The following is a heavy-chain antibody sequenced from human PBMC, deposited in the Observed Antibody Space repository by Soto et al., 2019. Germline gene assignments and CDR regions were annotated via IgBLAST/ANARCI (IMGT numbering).Heavy chain of an antibody. Sequence: VQLVQSGAEVKQPGASVKVSCKASGYSFTSYEINWVRQAPGQGLEWMGWMNPNSGKTGYGQKFHGGVTMHRDISQNTIYMELRTLGSEDAAVYYCARGRDIVLVPPGISFDYWGQGTLVTVSS. CDR3: ARGRDIVLVPPGISFDY. CDR1: GYSFTSYE. CDR2: MNPNSGKT. D-gene: IGHD2-2*01. V-gene: IGHV1-8*02. J-gene: IGHJ4*02.